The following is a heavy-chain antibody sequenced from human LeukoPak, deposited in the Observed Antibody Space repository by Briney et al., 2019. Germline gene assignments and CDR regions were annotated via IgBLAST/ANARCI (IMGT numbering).Heavy chain of an antibody. CDR1: GFTFDDFA. Sequence: GGSLRLSCAASGFTFDDFAMHWVRQAPGKGLEWVSGIGWNSGNIGYVDSVKGRFTISRDNAKNSLYLQMNSLRAEDTALYYCATQGARWFGDPTFDYWGQGTLVTVSS. D-gene: IGHD3-10*01. V-gene: IGHV3-9*01. CDR2: IGWNSGNI. CDR3: ATQGARWFGDPTFDY. J-gene: IGHJ4*02.